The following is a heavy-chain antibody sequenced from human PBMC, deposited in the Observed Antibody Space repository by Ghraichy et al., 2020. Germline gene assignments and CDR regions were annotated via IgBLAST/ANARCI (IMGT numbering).Heavy chain of an antibody. D-gene: IGHD4-17*01. V-gene: IGHV4-39*01. CDR2: MYYSGST. CDR1: GGSIRSSTFY. CDR3: ARHYGDYEGHFDF. Sequence: GSLRLSCTVSGGSIRSSTFYWGWIRQPPGKGLEWIGSMYYSGSTYYNPSLQSRVTIPVDTSKNQFSLRLSSVTAADTAVYYCARHYGDYEGHFDFWGRGTLVTVSS. J-gene: IGHJ2*01.